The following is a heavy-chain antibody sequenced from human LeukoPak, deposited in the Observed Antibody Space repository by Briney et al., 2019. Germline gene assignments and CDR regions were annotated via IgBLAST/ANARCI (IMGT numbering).Heavy chain of an antibody. V-gene: IGHV3-21*01. D-gene: IGHD6-25*01. J-gene: IGHJ4*02. CDR3: ARDVGFPNPLDY. Sequence: PGGSLRLSCAASEFTFSSYSMNWVRQAPGKGLEWVSSISGSSTYIYYADSEKGRFSISRDNAKNSLYLQMNSLRAEDTAVYYCARDVGFPNPLDYWGQGTLVTVSS. CDR1: EFTFSSYS. CDR2: ISGSSTYI.